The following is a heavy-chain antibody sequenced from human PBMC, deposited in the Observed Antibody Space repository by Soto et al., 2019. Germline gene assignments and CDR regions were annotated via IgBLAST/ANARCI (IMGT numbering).Heavy chain of an antibody. CDR3: ATPTPRRGAMITNINFDF. D-gene: IGHD3-10*01. J-gene: IGHJ4*02. V-gene: IGHV1-8*01. Sequence: GSSVKVSCKASGYTFITYDINWVRQATGQGLEWMGWMNPSNGNAGYAQKFQGRVTMTRNTSISTAYMELSSLKSDDTAVYYCATPTPRRGAMITNINFDFWGQGTPVTVSS. CDR1: GYTFITYD. CDR2: MNPSNGNA.